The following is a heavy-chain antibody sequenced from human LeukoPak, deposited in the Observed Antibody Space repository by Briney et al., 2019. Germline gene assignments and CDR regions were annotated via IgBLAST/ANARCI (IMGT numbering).Heavy chain of an antibody. V-gene: IGHV3-30*02. Sequence: GGSLRLSCAASGFTFSSYSMNWVRQAPGKGLEWVAFIRYDGSNKYYADSVKGRFTISRDNSKNTLYLQMNSLRAEDTAVYYCAKAAYYGSGSLSSDAFDIWGQGTMVTVSS. D-gene: IGHD3-10*01. CDR3: AKAAYYGSGSLSSDAFDI. J-gene: IGHJ3*02. CDR1: GFTFSSYS. CDR2: IRYDGSNK.